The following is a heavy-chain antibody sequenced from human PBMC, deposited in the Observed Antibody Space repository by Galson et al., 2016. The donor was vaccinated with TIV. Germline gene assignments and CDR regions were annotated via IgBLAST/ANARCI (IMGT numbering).Heavy chain of an antibody. CDR2: IRYDGSEK. D-gene: IGHD6-13*01. V-gene: IGHV3-30*02. CDR1: GFMFSTYG. Sequence: SLRLSCAASGFMFSTYGMHWVRQSPGKGLEWVAFIRYDGSEKYVVDSLKGRVTISRDNSKKTLLLQMNSLSAEDTAVYYCAKEVVNSRRLDEIGAAATSFDFWGQGTLVTVSS. CDR3: AKEVVNSRRLDEIGAAATSFDF. J-gene: IGHJ4*02.